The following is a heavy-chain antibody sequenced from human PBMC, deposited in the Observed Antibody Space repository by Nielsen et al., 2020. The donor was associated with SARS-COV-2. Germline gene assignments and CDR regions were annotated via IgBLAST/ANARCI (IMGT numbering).Heavy chain of an antibody. CDR3: ARDCGVSCHWFNP. J-gene: IGHJ5*02. Sequence: GGSLRLSCAASGFGFSSYSMDWVRQAPGKGLEWVSYISSGSVTIYYADSVRGRFTISRDNAKNSLYLEMNSLRAEDTAVYYCARDCGVSCHWFNPWGQGTLVTVSS. D-gene: IGHD2-2*01. V-gene: IGHV3-48*01. CDR2: ISSGSVTI. CDR1: GFGFSSYS.